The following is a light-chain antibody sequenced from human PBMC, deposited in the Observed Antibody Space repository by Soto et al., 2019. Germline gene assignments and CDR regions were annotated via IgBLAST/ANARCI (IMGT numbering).Light chain of an antibody. CDR3: QQYNNWPPTT. Sequence: IVLTQSPGTLSVSPGDGATLSCRASQSLGNKLSWFQQKPGQAPRLLIYDASTRATGIPARFSGSGSGTDFTLTISSLQSEDFAVYYCQQYNNWPPTTFGQGTKVDIK. V-gene: IGKV3-15*01. CDR1: QSLGNK. J-gene: IGKJ1*01. CDR2: DAS.